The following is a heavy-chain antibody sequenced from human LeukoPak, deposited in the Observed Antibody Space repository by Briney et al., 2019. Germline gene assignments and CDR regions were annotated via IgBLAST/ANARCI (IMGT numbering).Heavy chain of an antibody. D-gene: IGHD2-2*01. J-gene: IGHJ3*02. V-gene: IGHV3-21*01. CDR2: ISSRSSYI. Sequence: GGSLRLSCAASGFTFSSYSMNWVRQAPGKGLEWVSSISSRSSYIYYADSVKGRFTISRDNAKNSLYLQMNSLRAEDTAVYYCARDRLIVVVPAARGGDAFDIWGQGTMVTVSS. CDR1: GFTFSSYS. CDR3: ARDRLIVVVPAARGGDAFDI.